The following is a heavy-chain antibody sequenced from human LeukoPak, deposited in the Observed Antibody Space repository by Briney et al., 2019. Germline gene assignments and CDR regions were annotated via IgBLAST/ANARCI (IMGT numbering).Heavy chain of an antibody. J-gene: IGHJ4*02. CDR3: AKAEYYDIVTGYSLDY. Sequence: PGGSLRLSCAASGFTFDDYAMHWVRQAPGKGLEWVSGISWNSGSIGYADSVEGRFTISRDNAKNSLYLQMNSLRAEDTALYYCAKAEYYDIVTGYSLDYWGQGTLVTVSS. CDR1: GFTFDDYA. CDR2: ISWNSGSI. V-gene: IGHV3-9*01. D-gene: IGHD3-9*01.